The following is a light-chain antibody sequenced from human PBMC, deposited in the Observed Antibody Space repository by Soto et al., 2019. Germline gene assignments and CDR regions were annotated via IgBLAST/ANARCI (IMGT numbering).Light chain of an antibody. CDR2: YDS. Sequence: SYELTQPPSVSVAPGKTARITCGGNNIGSKSVHWYQQKPGQAPVLVIYYDSVRPSGIPERFSGSNSGKTATLTIRRVEAGDETDYYCKVWDSSSDYVLGTGTKVTVL. J-gene: IGLJ1*01. CDR3: KVWDSSSDYV. V-gene: IGLV3-21*04. CDR1: NIGSKS.